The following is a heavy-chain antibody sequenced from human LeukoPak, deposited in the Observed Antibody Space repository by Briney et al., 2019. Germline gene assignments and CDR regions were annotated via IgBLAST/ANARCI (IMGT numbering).Heavy chain of an antibody. Sequence: PGGSLRLSCAASGFTFSSYAMSWVRQAPGKGLEWVSGISWNSGSIGYADSVKGRFTISRDNAKNSLYLQMNSLRAEDTALYYCAKVISGNYYDSSGYYSDWGQGTLVTVSS. CDR2: ISWNSGSI. CDR1: GFTFSSYA. D-gene: IGHD3-22*01. J-gene: IGHJ4*02. V-gene: IGHV3-9*01. CDR3: AKVISGNYYDSSGYYSD.